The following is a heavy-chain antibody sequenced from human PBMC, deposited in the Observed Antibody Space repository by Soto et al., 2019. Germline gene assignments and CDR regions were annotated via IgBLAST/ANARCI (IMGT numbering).Heavy chain of an antibody. V-gene: IGHV1-3*04. CDR2: INTGNGNT. J-gene: IGHJ4*02. CDR1: GYTFTSYA. D-gene: IGHD6-19*01. Sequence: QVQLVQSGAEEKKPGASVKVSCKASGYTFTSYAMHWVRQAPGQRLEWMGWINTGNGNTKCSQKFQGRVTITRYTSASTAYMELSSLRSEDTAVYYCARGIAVAAPYYFDYWGQGTLVTVSS. CDR3: ARGIAVAAPYYFDY.